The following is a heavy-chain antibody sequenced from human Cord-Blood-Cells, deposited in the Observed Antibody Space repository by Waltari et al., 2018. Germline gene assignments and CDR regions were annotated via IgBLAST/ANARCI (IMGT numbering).Heavy chain of an antibody. CDR1: GGTFSSSA. D-gene: IGHD6-19*01. CDR3: ARVYSSGWYYFDY. CDR2: IIPILGIA. Sequence: QVQLVQSGAEVKKPGSSVKVSCKASGGTFSSSATSWLRQAPGQGLEWMGGIIPILGIANYAQKFQGRVTITADESTSTAYMELSSLRSEDTAVYYCARVYSSGWYYFDYWGQGTLVTVSS. J-gene: IGHJ4*02. V-gene: IGHV1-69*04.